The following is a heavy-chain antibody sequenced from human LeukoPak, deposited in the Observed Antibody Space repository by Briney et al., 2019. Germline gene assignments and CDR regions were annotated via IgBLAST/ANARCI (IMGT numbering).Heavy chain of an antibody. CDR2: IYNRGST. CDR1: GGSISSYY. Sequence: RSETLSLTCTVSGGSISSYYWSWIRQPPGKGLECIGYIYNRGSTNYNPSLKSRVTISVDTSKNQFSLKLRSVTAADTAVYYCARDRPGIAVAGDAFDIWGQGTMVTVSS. V-gene: IGHV4-59*01. D-gene: IGHD6-19*01. CDR3: ARDRPGIAVAGDAFDI. J-gene: IGHJ3*02.